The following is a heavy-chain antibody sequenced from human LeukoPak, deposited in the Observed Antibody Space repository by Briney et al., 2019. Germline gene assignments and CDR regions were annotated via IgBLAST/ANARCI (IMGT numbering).Heavy chain of an antibody. CDR2: IIPIFGTA. V-gene: IGHV1-69*01. CDR3: ARGLPVVPAAIPRGYYYYYDMDV. CDR1: GGTFSSYA. J-gene: IGHJ6*04. D-gene: IGHD2-2*01. Sequence: SVKVSCKASGGTFSSYAISWVRQAPGQGLEWMGGIIPIFGTANYAQKFQGRVTITADESTSTAYMELSSLRSEDTAVYYCARGLPVVPAAIPRGYYYYYDMDVWGKGTTVTVSS.